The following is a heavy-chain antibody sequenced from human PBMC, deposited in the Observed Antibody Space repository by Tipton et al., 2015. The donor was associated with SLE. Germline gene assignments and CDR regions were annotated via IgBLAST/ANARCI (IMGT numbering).Heavy chain of an antibody. V-gene: IGHV3-7*01. J-gene: IGHJ5*01. CDR1: GFAVSGYW. CDR3: ASASGAYCSSTTCYNNWFDS. Sequence: GSLRLSCAVSGFAVSGYWMSWVRQVPGKGLEWVANRNQDDSVKFSVDSVKGRFTISGDNAKNSLHLQMDSLKADDTAMYYCASASGAYCSSTTCYNNWFDSWGQGTLVTVSS. CDR2: RNQDDSVK. D-gene: IGHD2-2*01.